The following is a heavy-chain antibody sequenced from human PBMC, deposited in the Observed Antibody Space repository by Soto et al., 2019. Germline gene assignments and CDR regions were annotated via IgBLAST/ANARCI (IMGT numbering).Heavy chain of an antibody. CDR3: ARNTVSRSMDYYYGMDV. CDR2: IYPGDSDT. CDR1: CYRFTSYW. D-gene: IGHD4-4*01. V-gene: IGHV5-51*01. Sequence: PGESLKISCKGSCYRFTSYWIGWVRQMPGKGLEWMWIIYPGDSDTRYSPSFQGQVTISADKSISTAYLQWSSLKASDTAMYYCARNTVSRSMDYYYGMDVWGQGTTVTVYS. J-gene: IGHJ6*02.